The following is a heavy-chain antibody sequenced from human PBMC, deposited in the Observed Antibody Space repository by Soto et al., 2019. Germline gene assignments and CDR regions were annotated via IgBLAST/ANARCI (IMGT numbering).Heavy chain of an antibody. Sequence: QVQLQESGPGLVKPSQTLSLTCTVSGGSISSGGYYWSWIRQHPGKGLEWIGYIYYSGSTYYNPSLKRRFTLPVDTSKSHFSLKVSAVPAADTAVYYCARSSDPWRRGTLVSVAS. CDR3: ARSSDP. V-gene: IGHV4-31*03. CDR2: IYYSGST. J-gene: IGHJ5*02. CDR1: GGSISSGGYY.